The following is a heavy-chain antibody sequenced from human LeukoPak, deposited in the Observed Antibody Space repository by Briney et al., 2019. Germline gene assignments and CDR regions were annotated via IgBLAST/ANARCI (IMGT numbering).Heavy chain of an antibody. CDR1: GFTFSSHK. CDR2: ISTSDTTI. D-gene: IGHD6-13*01. CDR3: ARGGGSSWCLDC. Sequence: AGGSLRLSCAASGFTFSSHKMNWVRQAPGKGLEWVSYISTSDTTIYYADSVKGRFTISRDNAKNSLYLQMNSLRVEDTAVYYCARGGGSSWCLDCWGQGTLVTVSS. J-gene: IGHJ4*02. V-gene: IGHV3-48*03.